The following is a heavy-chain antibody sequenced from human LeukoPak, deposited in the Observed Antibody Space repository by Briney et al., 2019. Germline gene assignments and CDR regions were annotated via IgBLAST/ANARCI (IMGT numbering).Heavy chain of an antibody. CDR1: GGTFSSYA. CDR2: IVPIFGTA. V-gene: IGHV1-69*01. Sequence: ASVTVSCKASGGTFSSYAISWVRQAPGPGLGWMGGIVPIFGTANYAQKFQGRVTITADESTSTAYMELSSLRSEDTAVYYCARDRYCSGGSCYSAGWFDPWGQGTLVTVSS. J-gene: IGHJ5*02. D-gene: IGHD2-15*01. CDR3: ARDRYCSGGSCYSAGWFDP.